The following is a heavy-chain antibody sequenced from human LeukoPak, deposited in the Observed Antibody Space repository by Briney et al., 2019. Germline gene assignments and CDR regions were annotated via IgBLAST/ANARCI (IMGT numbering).Heavy chain of an antibody. CDR3: AREASTQKSGSYYRY. CDR1: GYTFTSYA. D-gene: IGHD1-26*01. CDR2: INAGNGNT. Sequence: ASVKVSCKASGYTFTSYAMHWVRQAPGQRLEWMGWINAGNGNTKYSQKFQGRVTITRDTSASTAYMELSSLRSEDTAVYYCAREASTQKSGSYYRYWGQGTLVTVSS. J-gene: IGHJ4*02. V-gene: IGHV1-3*01.